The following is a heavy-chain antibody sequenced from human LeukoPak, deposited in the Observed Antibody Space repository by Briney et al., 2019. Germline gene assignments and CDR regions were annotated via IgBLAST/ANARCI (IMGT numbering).Heavy chain of an antibody. J-gene: IGHJ6*03. Sequence: PSETLSLTCTVSGGSITGYYWSWIRQPAGKGLEWIGYIYYSGSTNYNPSLKSRVTISVDTSKNQFSLKLSSVTAADTAVYYCARASGASAGYYYYYYMDVWGKGTTVTVSS. D-gene: IGHD3-10*01. V-gene: IGHV4-59*01. CDR3: ARASGASAGYYYYYYMDV. CDR1: GGSITGYY. CDR2: IYYSGST.